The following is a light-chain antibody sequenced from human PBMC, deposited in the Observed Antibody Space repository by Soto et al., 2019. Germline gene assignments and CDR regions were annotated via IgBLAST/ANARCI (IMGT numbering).Light chain of an antibody. Sequence: DIQMTQSPSSLSASVGDEVTITCRASQTIMTYLNWYQLKPGKPPRLLIYAASSLQSGVPSRFSGSGSGTDFTLTISGLQSEDFAVYHCHQYNDGPGGTFGQGTKVGIK. CDR1: QTIMTY. CDR3: HQYNDGPGGT. J-gene: IGKJ1*01. CDR2: AAS. V-gene: IGKV1-39*01.